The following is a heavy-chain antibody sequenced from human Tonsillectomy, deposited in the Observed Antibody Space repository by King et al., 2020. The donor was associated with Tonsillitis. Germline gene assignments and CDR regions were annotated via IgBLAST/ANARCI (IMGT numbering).Heavy chain of an antibody. Sequence: VQLVESGGGLVKRGGSLRLSCAASGFTFSDFYITCIRQAPGKGLVGVSYISSSSSHTNYEDSVKGRFTISRDNVKNSLYLQMISLRAEDTAVYYCARKTGAYDYDYWGQGTLVTVSS. CDR1: GFTFSDFY. J-gene: IGHJ4*02. D-gene: IGHD3-3*01. V-gene: IGHV3-11*05. CDR3: ARKTGAYDYDY. CDR2: ISSSSSHT.